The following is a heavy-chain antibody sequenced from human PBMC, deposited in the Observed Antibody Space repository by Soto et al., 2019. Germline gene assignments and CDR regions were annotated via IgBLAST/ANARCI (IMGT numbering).Heavy chain of an antibody. CDR1: GFTVSSNY. D-gene: IGHD2-15*01. CDR3: AREYCSGGSCYGLDY. J-gene: IGHJ4*02. CDR2: IYSGGST. Sequence: SLRLSCAASGFTVSSNYMSWVRQAPGKGLEWVSVIYSGGSTYYADSVKGRFTISRDNSKNTLYLQMNSLRAEDTAVYYCAREYCSGGSCYGLDYWGQGTLVTVSS. V-gene: IGHV3-66*01.